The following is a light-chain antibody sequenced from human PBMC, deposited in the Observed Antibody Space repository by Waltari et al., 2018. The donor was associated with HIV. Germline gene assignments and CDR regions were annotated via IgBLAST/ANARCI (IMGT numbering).Light chain of an antibody. CDR3: QSYDSSLSASV. CDR2: GNT. CDR1: RSNIGAGYD. Sequence: QSVLTQPPSVSGAPGQRVTISCTGSRSNIGAGYDVHWYQQLPGTVPKLLIYGNTNRPSGVPDRFSGSKSGTSASLAITGLQAEDEADYYCQSYDSSLSASVFGEGTKLTVL. V-gene: IGLV1-40*01. J-gene: IGLJ2*01.